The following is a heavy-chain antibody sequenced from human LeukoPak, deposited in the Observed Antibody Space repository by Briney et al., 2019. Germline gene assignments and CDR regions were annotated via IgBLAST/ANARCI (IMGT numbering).Heavy chain of an antibody. D-gene: IGHD3-9*01. V-gene: IGHV3-30*02. CDR1: GFTFSSYG. J-gene: IGHJ6*03. CDR2: IRYDGSNK. Sequence: PGGSLRLSCAASGFTFSSYGMHWVRQAPGKGLEWVAFIRYDGSNKYYADSVKGRFTISRDNSKNTLYLQMNSLRAEDTAVYYCAKDYGEVLRYFDWYYMDVWGKGTTVTISS. CDR3: AKDYGEVLRYFDWYYMDV.